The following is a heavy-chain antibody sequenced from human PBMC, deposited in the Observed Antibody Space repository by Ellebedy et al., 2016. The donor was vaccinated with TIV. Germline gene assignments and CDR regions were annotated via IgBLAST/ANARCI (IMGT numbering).Heavy chain of an antibody. Sequence: AASVKVSCKASGYTFTSYDIYWVRQAPGQGLEWMGWIGTDMGNTNYAQKFRGRVTMTTDTSTTTGYMELRSLRSDDTALYYCARDRDIRSSSDFQHWGQGTLVTVSS. D-gene: IGHD6-6*01. CDR3: ARDRDIRSSSDFQH. CDR2: IGTDMGNT. V-gene: IGHV1-18*01. J-gene: IGHJ1*01. CDR1: GYTFTSYD.